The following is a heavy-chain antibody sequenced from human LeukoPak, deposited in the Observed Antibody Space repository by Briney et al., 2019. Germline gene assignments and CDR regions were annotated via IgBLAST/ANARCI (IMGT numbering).Heavy chain of an antibody. Sequence: GGSLRLSCAVSGFTFSNYWMSWVRQAPGKGLEWVANIKQDGSEKYYVDYVKGRFTISRDNAKNSLYLQMNSLRAGDRAVYYCARDRCSSTSCFIDYWGQGTLVTVSS. D-gene: IGHD2-2*01. CDR1: GFTFSNYW. V-gene: IGHV3-7*04. CDR3: ARDRCSSTSCFIDY. J-gene: IGHJ4*02. CDR2: IKQDGSEK.